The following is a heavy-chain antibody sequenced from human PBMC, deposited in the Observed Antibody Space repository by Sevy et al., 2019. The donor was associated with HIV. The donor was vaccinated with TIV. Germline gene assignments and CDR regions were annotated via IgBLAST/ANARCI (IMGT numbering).Heavy chain of an antibody. CDR2: IRPYNGNT. D-gene: IGHD1-26*01. Sequence: ASVKVSCKASGYTFTSYGLSWVRQAPGQGLEWMGGIRPYNGNTDYAQKLQGRVTVTTDTSTTTAYMELRSLRSDDTALYYCARLLGSTEFGYYFDYSGQGTLVTVSS. CDR1: GYTFTSYG. J-gene: IGHJ4*02. CDR3: ARLLGSTEFGYYFDY. V-gene: IGHV1-18*01.